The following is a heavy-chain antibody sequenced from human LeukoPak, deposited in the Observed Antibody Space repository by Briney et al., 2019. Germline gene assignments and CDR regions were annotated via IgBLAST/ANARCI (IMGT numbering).Heavy chain of an antibody. CDR2: ISGSGGNT. Sequence: GGSLRLSCAASGFTFSSYAMSWVRQAPGKGLEWVSAISGSGGNTYFADSVKGRFTISRDNSKNTLYLQMNSLRAEDTAVYYCAKGWFGELLLFDYWGQGTLVTVSS. J-gene: IGHJ4*02. CDR1: GFTFSSYA. V-gene: IGHV3-23*01. D-gene: IGHD3-10*01. CDR3: AKGWFGELLLFDY.